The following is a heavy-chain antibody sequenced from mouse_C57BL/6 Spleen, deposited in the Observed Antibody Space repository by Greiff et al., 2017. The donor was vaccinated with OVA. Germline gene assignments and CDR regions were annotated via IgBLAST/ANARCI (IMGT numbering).Heavy chain of an antibody. Sequence: VKVVESGPGLVAPSQSLSITCTVSGFSLTSYGVDWVRQPPGKGLEWLGVIWGGGSTNYNSALMSRLSISKDNSKSQVFLKMNSLQTDDTAMYYCAKRGGSSPGNWYFDVWGTGTTVTVSS. CDR1: GFSLTSYG. CDR3: AKRGGSSPGNWYFDV. V-gene: IGHV2-9*01. J-gene: IGHJ1*03. CDR2: IWGGGST. D-gene: IGHD1-1*01.